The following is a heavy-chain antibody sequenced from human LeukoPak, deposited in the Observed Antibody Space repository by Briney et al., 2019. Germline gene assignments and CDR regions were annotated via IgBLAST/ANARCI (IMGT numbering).Heavy chain of an antibody. CDR2: LSYSGTT. V-gene: IGHV4-39*01. Sequence: SETLSLTCTVSGDSISSSSYYWGWIRQPPGRGLEWIGSLSYSGTTYYNPSLKSRATISVDTSNNQFSLKLSSVTAADTAVYYCARQGWWFDPWGQGTLVTVSS. CDR1: GDSISSSSYY. CDR3: ARQGWWFDP. J-gene: IGHJ5*02. D-gene: IGHD2-15*01.